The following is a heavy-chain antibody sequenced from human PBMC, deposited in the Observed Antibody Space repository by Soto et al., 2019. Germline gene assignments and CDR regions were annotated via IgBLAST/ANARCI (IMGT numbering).Heavy chain of an antibody. Sequence: SETLSLTCAVSGGSISSSNWWSWVRQPPGKGLEWIGEIYHSGSTNYNPSLKSRVTISVDKSKNQFSLKLSSVTAADTAVYYCARGKTYYYDSSGISGYFDYWGQGTLVTVSS. CDR3: ARGKTYYYDSSGISGYFDY. J-gene: IGHJ4*02. D-gene: IGHD3-22*01. V-gene: IGHV4-4*02. CDR1: GGSISSSNW. CDR2: IYHSGST.